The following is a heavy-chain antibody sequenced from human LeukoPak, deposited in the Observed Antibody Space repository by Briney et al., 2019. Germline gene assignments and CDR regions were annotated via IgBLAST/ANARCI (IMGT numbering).Heavy chain of an antibody. Sequence: GASVKVSCKASGCTFTSYDINWVRQATGQGLEWMGWMNPNSGNTGYAQKFQGRVTMTRNTSISTAYMELSSLRSEDTAVYYCARSIAVAGKDNWFDPWDQGTLVTVSS. D-gene: IGHD6-19*01. CDR3: ARSIAVAGKDNWFDP. V-gene: IGHV1-8*01. CDR1: GCTFTSYD. CDR2: MNPNSGNT. J-gene: IGHJ5*02.